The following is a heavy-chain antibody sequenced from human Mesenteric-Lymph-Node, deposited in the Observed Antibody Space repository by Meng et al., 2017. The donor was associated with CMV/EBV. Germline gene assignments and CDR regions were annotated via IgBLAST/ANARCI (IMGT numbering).Heavy chain of an antibody. V-gene: IGHV4-61*01. J-gene: IGHJ3*02. CDR2: IYYSGST. CDR1: GVSVSSGSFY. Sequence: SETLSLTCTVSGVSVSSGSFYWTWLRRPPGRGLEFIGYIYYSGSTKYNPSLRSGVTISIDTSKNQFFLTLNSVTAADTAVYYCARVIDPDGGGRTSYDFWGGHPHDAFDIWGQGTTVTVSS. CDR3: ARVIDPDGGGRTSYDFWGGHPHDAFDI. D-gene: IGHD3-3*01.